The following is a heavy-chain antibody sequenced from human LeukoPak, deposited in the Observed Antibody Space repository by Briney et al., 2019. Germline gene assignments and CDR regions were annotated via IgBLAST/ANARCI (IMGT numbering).Heavy chain of an antibody. CDR3: ARDHEGVLDN. CDR2: IKQDGRDK. CDR1: GFTFSSFW. D-gene: IGHD3-10*01. Sequence: GGSLRLSCAGSGFTFSSFWMSWVRQAPGKGPEWVANIKQDGRDKNYVDSVKGRFTISRDNSKNALYLQMNSLRAEDTAVYYCARDHEGVLDNWGREPWSPSPQ. V-gene: IGHV3-7*01. J-gene: IGHJ4*02.